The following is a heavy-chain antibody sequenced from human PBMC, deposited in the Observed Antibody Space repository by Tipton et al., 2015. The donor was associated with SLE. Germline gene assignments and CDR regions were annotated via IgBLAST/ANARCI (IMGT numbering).Heavy chain of an antibody. Sequence: TLSLTCTVSGGSISSHSWNWIRQPPGKGLEWIGYIYYSGSTNYNPSLKSRVTISVDTSKNQFSLKLSSVTAADTAVYYCARDRYYGSGSLGSNYYYMDVWGKGTTVTVSS. J-gene: IGHJ6*03. V-gene: IGHV4-59*11. D-gene: IGHD3-10*01. CDR3: ARDRYYGSGSLGSNYYYMDV. CDR1: GGSISSHS. CDR2: IYYSGST.